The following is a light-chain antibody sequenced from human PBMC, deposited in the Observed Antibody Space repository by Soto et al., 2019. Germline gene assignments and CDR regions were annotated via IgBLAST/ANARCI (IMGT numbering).Light chain of an antibody. V-gene: IGKV4-1*01. CDR2: WAS. J-gene: IGKJ4*01. Sequence: DLVMTQSPYSLTVSLCDTPTXCCKSGQTXXYSSNNRNYLAWYQQRPGQPPKLLIYWASTRESGVPDRFSGSGSGTDFTLTISSLQPEDFATYYCLQDYSFPLTFGGGTKVDIK. CDR1: QTXXYSSNNRNY. CDR3: LQDYSFPLT.